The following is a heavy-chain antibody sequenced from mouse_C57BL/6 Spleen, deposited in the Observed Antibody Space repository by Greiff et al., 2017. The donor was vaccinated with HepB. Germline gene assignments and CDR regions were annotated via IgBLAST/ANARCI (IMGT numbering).Heavy chain of an antibody. CDR2: IRSKSNNYAT. Sequence: EVQGVESGGGLVQPKGSLKLSCAASGFSFNTYAMNWVRQAPGKGLEWVARIRSKSNNYATYYADSVKDRFTISRDDSESMLYLQMNNLKTEDTAMYYCVRERYYYGSSSFDYWGQGTTLTVSS. D-gene: IGHD1-1*01. J-gene: IGHJ2*01. CDR3: VRERYYYGSSSFDY. V-gene: IGHV10-1*01. CDR1: GFSFNTYA.